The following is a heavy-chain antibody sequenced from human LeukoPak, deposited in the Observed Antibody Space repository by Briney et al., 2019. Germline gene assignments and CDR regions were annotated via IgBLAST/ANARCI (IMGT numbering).Heavy chain of an antibody. V-gene: IGHV1-24*01. J-gene: IGHJ5*02. CDR1: GYTLTELS. CDR2: FDPEDGET. Sequence: AASVKVSCKVSGYTLTELSMHWVRRAPGKGLEWMGGFDPEDGETIYAQKFQGRVTMTEDTSTDTAYMELSSLRSEDTAMYYCATGSRYYDILTGYYATSQWFDPWGQGTLVTVSS. D-gene: IGHD3-9*01. CDR3: ATGSRYYDILTGYYATSQWFDP.